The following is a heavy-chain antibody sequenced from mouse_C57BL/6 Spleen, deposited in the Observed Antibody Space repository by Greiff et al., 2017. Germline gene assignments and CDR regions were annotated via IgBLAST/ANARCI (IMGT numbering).Heavy chain of an antibody. Sequence: EVKLVESGGGLVKPGGSLKLSCAASGFTFSSYAMSWVRQTPEKRLEWVATISDGGSYTYYPDNVKGRFTISRDNAKNNLYLQMSHLKSEDTAMYYCARESFCDSSSYFDYWSKGTTLTVSS. J-gene: IGHJ2*01. CDR1: GFTFSSYA. CDR3: ARESFCDSSSYFDY. D-gene: IGHD6-2*01. V-gene: IGHV5-4*01. CDR2: ISDGGSYT.